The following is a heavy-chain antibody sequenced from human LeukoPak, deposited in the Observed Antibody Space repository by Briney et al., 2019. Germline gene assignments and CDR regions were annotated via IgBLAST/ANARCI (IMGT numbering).Heavy chain of an antibody. V-gene: IGHV3-13*01. CDR1: GFTFSSYD. J-gene: IGHJ4*02. CDR3: ARVGPSFYDYVWGSYRPPFED. D-gene: IGHD3-16*02. Sequence: GGSLRLSCAASGFTFSSYDMHWVRQTTGKGLEWVSSIGTAGDTYYPGSVKGRFTISRDNAKNSLYLQMNSLRAEDTAVYYCARVGPSFYDYVWGSYRPPFEDWGQGTLVTASS. CDR2: IGTAGDT.